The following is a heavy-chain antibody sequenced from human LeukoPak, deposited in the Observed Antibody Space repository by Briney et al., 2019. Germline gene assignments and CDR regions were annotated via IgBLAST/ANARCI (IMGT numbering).Heavy chain of an antibody. J-gene: IGHJ6*03. Sequence: GGSLRLSCAASGFTFSSYAMTWVRQVPGKGLEWVSAISGSGGSTYYADSVKGRFTISRDNSKNTLYLQMNSLRAEDTAVYYCAKCIVATNYYYYYMDVWGKGTTVTVSS. CDR3: AKCIVATNYYYYYMDV. D-gene: IGHD5-12*01. CDR2: ISGSGGST. CDR1: GFTFSSYA. V-gene: IGHV3-23*01.